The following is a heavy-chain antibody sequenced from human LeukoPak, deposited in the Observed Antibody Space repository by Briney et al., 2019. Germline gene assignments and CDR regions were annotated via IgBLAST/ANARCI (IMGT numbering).Heavy chain of an antibody. Sequence: GGSLRLSCTASGFTFSNYWMAWKRQAPGKGLEWVANIKQDGIEKYYVDSVEGRFTVSRDNSKNSLFLQIESLRAADTAVYYCATCSSGYYCDHFQTWGQGSLVTVSS. J-gene: IGHJ5*02. CDR2: IKQDGIEK. D-gene: IGHD3-22*01. CDR3: ATCSSGYYCDHFQT. V-gene: IGHV3-7*01. CDR1: GFTFSNYW.